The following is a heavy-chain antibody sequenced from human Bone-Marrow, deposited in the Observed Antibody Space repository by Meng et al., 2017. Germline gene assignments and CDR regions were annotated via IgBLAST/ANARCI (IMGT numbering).Heavy chain of an antibody. Sequence: QVQQQQWGAGLLEPSETLSLTCAVYGGSFSGYCWSWNRQPPGKGLEWSGEINHSGSTNYNPSLKSRVTISVDTSKNQFTLKLSSVTAADTAVYYCARGTRPHLFQHWGQGTLVTVSS. CDR1: GGSFSGYC. CDR3: ARGTRPHLFQH. V-gene: IGHV4-34*01. CDR2: INHSGST. D-gene: IGHD1-1*01. J-gene: IGHJ1*01.